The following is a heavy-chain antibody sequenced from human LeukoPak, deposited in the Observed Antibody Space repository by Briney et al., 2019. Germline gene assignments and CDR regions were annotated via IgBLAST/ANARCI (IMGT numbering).Heavy chain of an antibody. CDR1: GYTFTSYG. D-gene: IGHD2-2*01. Sequence: ASVKVSCKASGYTFTSYGISWVRQAPGQGLEWMGWISAYNGNTNYAQKLQGRVTMTTDTSTSTAYMELRSLRSDDTAVYYCARDPSSIVVVPAAKQPDDNWFDPWGQGTLVTVSS. J-gene: IGHJ5*02. CDR3: ARDPSSIVVVPAAKQPDDNWFDP. V-gene: IGHV1-18*01. CDR2: ISAYNGNT.